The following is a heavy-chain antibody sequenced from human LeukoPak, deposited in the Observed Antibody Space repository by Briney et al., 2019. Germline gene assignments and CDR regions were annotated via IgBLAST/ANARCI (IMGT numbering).Heavy chain of an antibody. V-gene: IGHV7-4-1*01. CDR3: ARGSRLSGHID. J-gene: IGHJ4*02. Sequence: ASVKVSCKASGYTFTSYAVNWVRQAPGQGLEWMGWINTNTGNPTYVQGFTGRFVFSLDTSVSTAYLQIGSLKTEDSAVYYCARGSRLSGHIDWSQGTLVTVSS. CDR1: GYTFTSYA. CDR2: INTNTGNP. D-gene: IGHD3-10*01.